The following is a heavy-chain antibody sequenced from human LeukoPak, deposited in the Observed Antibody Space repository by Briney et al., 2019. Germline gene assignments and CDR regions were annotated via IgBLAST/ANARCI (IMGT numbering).Heavy chain of an antibody. V-gene: IGHV1-2*02. CDR2: INPSSGGT. D-gene: IGHD3-3*01. Sequence: ASVKVSCKASGYTFTGYYMHWVRQAPGQGLEWMGWINPSSGGTNYAQKFQGRVTMTRDTSISTAYMELSRLRSDDTAVYYCARSRVRFLEWLLFYWGQGTLVTVSS. J-gene: IGHJ4*02. CDR1: GYTFTGYY. CDR3: ARSRVRFLEWLLFY.